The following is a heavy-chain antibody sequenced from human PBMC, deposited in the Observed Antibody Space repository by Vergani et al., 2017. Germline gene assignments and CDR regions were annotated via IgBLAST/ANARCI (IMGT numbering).Heavy chain of an antibody. CDR2: IIPIFGTA. CDR1: GGTFSSYA. D-gene: IGHD2-8*01. CDR3: ARHAALNGGFDY. Sequence: QVQLVQSGAEVKKPGSSVRVSCKASGGTFSSYAISWVRQAPGQGLEWMGGIIPIFGTANSAQKFQGRVTITADESTSTAYMELSSLRSEDTAVYYCARHAALNGGFDYWGQGTLVTVSS. J-gene: IGHJ4*02. V-gene: IGHV1-69*01.